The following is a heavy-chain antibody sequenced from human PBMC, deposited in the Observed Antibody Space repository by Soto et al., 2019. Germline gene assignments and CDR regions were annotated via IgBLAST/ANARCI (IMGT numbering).Heavy chain of an antibody. CDR3: ARGPGYSGFHNWFDP. V-gene: IGHV4-59*02. CDR2: IYHSGST. J-gene: IGHJ5*02. Sequence: PSETLSLTCTVSGGSVSSYYWSWIRQPPGQGLGWIGYIYHSGSTNYNPSLRSRVPIPVDTSTNQFSLRLSSVTAADTAVYYCARGPGYSGFHNWFDPWGQGTLVTVS. CDR1: GGSVSSYY. D-gene: IGHD5-12*01.